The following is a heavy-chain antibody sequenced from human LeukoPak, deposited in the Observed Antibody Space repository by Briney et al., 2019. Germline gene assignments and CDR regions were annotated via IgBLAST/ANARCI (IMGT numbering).Heavy chain of an antibody. CDR1: GYTLTGHY. V-gene: IGHV1-2*02. CDR2: NNPVTGAT. Sequence: ASVKVSCKASGYTLTGHYLHWVRQAPGQGLEWMGCNNPVTGATTYAQRFQGRVTLTTDTSISTAYMDLSRLRPDDTAVYYCTSVGVVADYGLDGCGQGSTVTVSS. CDR3: TSVGVVADYGLDG. D-gene: IGHD2-15*01. J-gene: IGHJ6*02.